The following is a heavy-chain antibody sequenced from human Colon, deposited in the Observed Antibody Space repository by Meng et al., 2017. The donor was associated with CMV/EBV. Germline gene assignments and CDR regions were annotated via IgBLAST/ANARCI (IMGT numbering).Heavy chain of an antibody. V-gene: IGHV1-2*02. D-gene: IGHD2-21*01. Sequence: ASVKVSCKASGYTFTGYYMHWVRQAPGQGLEWMGWINPNSGGTNYAQNFQGRVTMTRDPSISTAYMELSGLRSDDTAVYYCARDGVLCGDTSCRGFYSWGQGTLVTVSS. CDR3: ARDGVLCGDTSCRGFYS. J-gene: IGHJ5*02. CDR2: INPNSGGT. CDR1: GYTFTGYY.